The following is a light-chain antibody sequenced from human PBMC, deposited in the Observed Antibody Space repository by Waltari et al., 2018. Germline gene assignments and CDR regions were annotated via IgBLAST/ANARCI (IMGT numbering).Light chain of an antibody. V-gene: IGKV1-39*01. Sequence: DIQMTQSPPSLSASVGDRVTITCRASPSITTFLNWYRQKPGKAPKLRIYAASSLQGGAPSRFSGSGSGTDFSLTISSLQADDFATYYGQQYNNLRTFGQGTRVEI. CDR2: AAS. CDR3: QQYNNLRT. CDR1: PSITTF. J-gene: IGKJ1*01.